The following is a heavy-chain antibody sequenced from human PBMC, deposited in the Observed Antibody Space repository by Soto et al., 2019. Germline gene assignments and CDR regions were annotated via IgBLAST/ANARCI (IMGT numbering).Heavy chain of an antibody. CDR3: ARRYGVAFDI. CDR1: GGSISSYY. CDR2: IYYSGST. V-gene: IGHV4-59*08. Sequence: QVQLQESGPGLVKPSETLSLTCTVSGGSISSYYWSWIRQPPGKGLAWIGYIYYSGSTNYNPSLKSRVTISVDTSKNQFSLQLSSVTAADTAVYYCARRYGVAFDIWGQGTMVTVSS. J-gene: IGHJ3*02. D-gene: IGHD3-10*01.